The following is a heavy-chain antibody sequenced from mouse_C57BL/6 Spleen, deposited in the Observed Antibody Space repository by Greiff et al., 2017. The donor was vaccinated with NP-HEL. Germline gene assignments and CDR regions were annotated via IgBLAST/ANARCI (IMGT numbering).Heavy chain of an antibody. Sequence: QVQLQQSGPGLVQPSQSLSITCTVSGFSLTSYGVHWVRQSPGKGLEWLGVIWSGGSTDYNAAFISRLSISKDNSKSQVFFKMNSLQADDTAKYYCARKDYGSRGGYFDVWGTGTTVTVSS. CDR1: GFSLTSYG. J-gene: IGHJ1*03. CDR3: ARKDYGSRGGYFDV. CDR2: IWSGGST. V-gene: IGHV2-2*01. D-gene: IGHD1-1*01.